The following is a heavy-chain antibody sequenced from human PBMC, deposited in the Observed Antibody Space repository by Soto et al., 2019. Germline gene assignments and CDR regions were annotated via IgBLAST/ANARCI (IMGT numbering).Heavy chain of an antibody. CDR3: ARDQRYYGSGSYYSDN. CDR1: GGSITSSNW. Sequence: QVQLQESGPGLVKPSGTLSLTCAVSGGSITSSNWWSWVRQTPGRGLEWIGEIFHSGNANYSPSLRSRVTISIDKSKNHFSLKLMSVTAADTAVYYCARDQRYYGSGSYYSDNWGQGTLVTVSS. D-gene: IGHD3-10*01. CDR2: IFHSGNA. J-gene: IGHJ4*02. V-gene: IGHV4-4*02.